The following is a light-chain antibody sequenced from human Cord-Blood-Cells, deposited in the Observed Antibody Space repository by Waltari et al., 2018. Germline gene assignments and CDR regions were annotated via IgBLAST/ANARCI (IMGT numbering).Light chain of an antibody. V-gene: IGLV2-14*01. J-gene: IGLJ2*01. CDR2: DGS. CDR3: SSYTSSSVV. Sequence: QSALTQPASVSGSPGQTITISCTGTSSDVGGYNYFSLYQQHPGKSPKLMIYDGSIRPSGVSNRFSGSKSGNTASLTISGLQAEDEADYYCSSYTSSSVVFGGGTKLTVL. CDR1: SSDVGGYNY.